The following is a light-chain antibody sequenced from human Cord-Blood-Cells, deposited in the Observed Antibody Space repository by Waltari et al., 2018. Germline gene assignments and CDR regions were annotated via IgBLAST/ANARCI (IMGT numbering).Light chain of an antibody. J-gene: IGKJ1*01. V-gene: IGKV4-1*01. CDR3: QQYYSTPLT. Sequence: DIVMTQSPDSLAVSLGERATINCKSSQSVLYSSNNKNYLAWYQQKPGQPPELLIYWPSTRESGVPDRFSGSGSGTDFTLTISSLQAEDVAVYYCQQYYSTPLTFGQGTKVEIK. CDR2: WPS. CDR1: QSVLYSSNNKNY.